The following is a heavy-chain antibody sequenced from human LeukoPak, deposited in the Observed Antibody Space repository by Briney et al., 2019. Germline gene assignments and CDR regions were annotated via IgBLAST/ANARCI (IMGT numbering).Heavy chain of an antibody. D-gene: IGHD3-22*01. Sequence: PSETLSLTCAVSGYSISSGYYWGWVRQAPGKGLEWVSAIIGGCGSTYYVDSVTGRFTISRDNSKNTLYLQMNSLRAEDTAVYYCAKDHLYYYDSSGIADYWGQGTLVTVSS. J-gene: IGHJ4*02. CDR1: GYSISSGYY. CDR2: IIGGCGST. V-gene: IGHV3-23*01. CDR3: AKDHLYYYDSSGIADY.